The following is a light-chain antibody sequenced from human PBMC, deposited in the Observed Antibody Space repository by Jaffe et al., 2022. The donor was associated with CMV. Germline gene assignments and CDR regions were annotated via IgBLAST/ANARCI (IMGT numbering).Light chain of an antibody. J-gene: IGLJ2*01. CDR1: SSDVGSYNL. Sequence: QSALTQPASVSGSPGQSITISCTGTSSDVGSYNLVSWYQEHPGKAPKVMIYEVSKRPSGVSNRFSGSKSGNTASLTISGLQAEDEADYYCSSYAGSSALVVFGGGTKLTVL. CDR2: EVS. V-gene: IGLV2-23*02. CDR3: SSYAGSSALVV.